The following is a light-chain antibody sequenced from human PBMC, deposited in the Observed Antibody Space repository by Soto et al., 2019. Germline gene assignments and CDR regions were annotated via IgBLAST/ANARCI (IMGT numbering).Light chain of an antibody. CDR1: QGISSW. CDR3: QQANSFFRVT. J-gene: IGKJ3*01. Sequence: DIQMTQSPSSVSASVGDRVTITCRASQGISSWLAWYQQKPGKAPKLLIYAASGLQSGVPSRLXGSGSGTYFSLTISSLPPADFATYYGQQANSFFRVTFGPGTKVDIK. V-gene: IGKV1-12*01. CDR2: AAS.